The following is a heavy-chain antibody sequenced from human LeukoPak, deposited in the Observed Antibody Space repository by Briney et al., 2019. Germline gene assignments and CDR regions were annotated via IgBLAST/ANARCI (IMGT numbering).Heavy chain of an antibody. Sequence: PGGTLRLSCAASGFTFSSYGMHWVRQAPGKGLEWVAFIRYDGSNKYYADCVKGRFTISRDNSKNTLYLQMNSLRAEDTAVYYCAKDGYSGYDFLNYYYYYYMDVWGKGTTVTISS. CDR1: GFTFSSYG. CDR2: IRYDGSNK. CDR3: AKDGYSGYDFLNYYYYYYMDV. D-gene: IGHD5-12*01. J-gene: IGHJ6*03. V-gene: IGHV3-30*02.